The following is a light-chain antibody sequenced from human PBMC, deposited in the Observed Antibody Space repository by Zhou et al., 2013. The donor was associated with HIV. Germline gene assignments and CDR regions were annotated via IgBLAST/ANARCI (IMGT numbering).Light chain of an antibody. V-gene: IGKV3-20*01. CDR3: QQYGRSPYT. CDR2: GAS. J-gene: IGKJ2*01. CDR1: QSVSSSY. Sequence: EIVLTQSPGTLSLSPGERATLSCRASQSVSSSYLAWYQQKPGQAPRLLIYGASSRATGIADRFSGSGSGTDFTLTISRLEPEDFAVFYCQQYGRSPYTFGQGTKLESK.